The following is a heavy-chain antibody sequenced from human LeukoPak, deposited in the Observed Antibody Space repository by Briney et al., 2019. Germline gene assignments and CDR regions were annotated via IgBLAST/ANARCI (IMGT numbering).Heavy chain of an antibody. D-gene: IGHD2-2*01. J-gene: IGHJ5*02. CDR1: GFXFSSYG. CDR3: TTTGGTAMFIPNWFDP. V-gene: IGHV3-30*03. CDR2: ISYDGSNK. Sequence: GGSLRLSCAASGFXFSSYGIHWVRQAPGKGLEWVAVISYDGSNKYYADSVKGRFTISRDNSKETLNLQMNSLKTEDTAVYYCTTTGGTAMFIPNWFDPWGQGILVTVSS.